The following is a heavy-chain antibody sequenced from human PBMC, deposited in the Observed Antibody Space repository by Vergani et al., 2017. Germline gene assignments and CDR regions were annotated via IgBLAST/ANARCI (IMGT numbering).Heavy chain of an antibody. CDR3: AKLFRGWGIDY. Sequence: QVQLVESGGGVVQRGGSLTLTCATSGFTLSNYAMHWIRQGPGKGLEFVAIIQIDGSNNYYADSVKGPFTLSRDFSKNTLYLQMNSLRTDDTATYYCAKLFRGWGIDYWGQGTQVIVSS. CDR1: GFTLSNYA. D-gene: IGHD3-16*01. CDR2: IQIDGSNN. V-gene: IGHV3-30*02. J-gene: IGHJ4*02.